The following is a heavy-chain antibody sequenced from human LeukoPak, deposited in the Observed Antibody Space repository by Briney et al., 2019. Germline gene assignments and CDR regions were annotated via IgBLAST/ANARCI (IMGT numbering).Heavy chain of an antibody. D-gene: IGHD5-18*01. J-gene: IGHJ4*02. V-gene: IGHV3-48*04. CDR1: GFTFSSYS. CDR3: AREGLGYGDFDY. CDR2: ISNRDKDT. Sequence: QTGGSLRLSCAASGFTFSSYSMNWVRQAPGKGLEWVSYISNRDKDTNYADSVKGRFTISRDNAKNSLYLQMNSLRAEDTAVYYCAREGLGYGDFDYWGQGTLVTVSS.